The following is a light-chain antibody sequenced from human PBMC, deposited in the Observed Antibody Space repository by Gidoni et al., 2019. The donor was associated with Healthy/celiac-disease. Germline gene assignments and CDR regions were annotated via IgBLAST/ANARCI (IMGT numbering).Light chain of an antibody. CDR3: QQYGSSQDEGFT. J-gene: IGKJ3*01. CDR1: QSVSSSY. V-gene: IGKV3-20*01. CDR2: GAS. Sequence: EIVLTQSPGTLSLSPGERATLSCRASQSVSSSYLAWYQQKPGQAPRLLIYGASSRATGIPDRFSGSGSGTDFTLTISRREPEDFAVYDCQQYGSSQDEGFTFGPGTKVDIK.